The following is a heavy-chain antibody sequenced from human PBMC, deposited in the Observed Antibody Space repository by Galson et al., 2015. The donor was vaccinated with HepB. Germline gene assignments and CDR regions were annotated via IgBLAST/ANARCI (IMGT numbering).Heavy chain of an antibody. Sequence: SLRLSCAASGFTFSSYAMHWVRQAPGKGLEWVAVISYDGSNKYYADSVKGRFTISRDNSKNTLYLQMNSLRAEDTAVYYCARAGVLFGAYGSGSYLSHGMDVWGQGTTVTVSS. CDR2: ISYDGSNK. V-gene: IGHV3-30*04. D-gene: IGHD3-10*01. CDR1: GFTFSSYA. J-gene: IGHJ6*02. CDR3: ARAGVLFGAYGSGSYLSHGMDV.